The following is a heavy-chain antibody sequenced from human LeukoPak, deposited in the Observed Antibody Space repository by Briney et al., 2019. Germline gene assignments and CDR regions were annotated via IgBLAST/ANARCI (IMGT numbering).Heavy chain of an antibody. D-gene: IGHD1-26*01. CDR1: GPTFNRDW. V-gene: IGHV3-7*03. J-gene: IGHJ3*02. Sequence: GGSLRLSCTNSGPTFNRDWMGWLRQAPGKGLEWLTHIKPDESRIFYADSVKGRFALSRDNAKNSVHLQMNSLRAEDTAVYFCARLILWETSNAFDIWGQGTMVTVSS. CDR2: IKPDESRI. CDR3: ARLILWETSNAFDI.